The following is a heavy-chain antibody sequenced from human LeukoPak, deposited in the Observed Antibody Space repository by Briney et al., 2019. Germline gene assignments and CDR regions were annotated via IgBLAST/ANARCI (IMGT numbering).Heavy chain of an antibody. D-gene: IGHD6-19*01. CDR2: ISGSGGST. CDR3: AKGSGWYV. Sequence: GGSLRLSCAASGFTFSSSSMSWVRQAPGKGLEGVSVISGSGGSTDYADSVKGRFTISRDNSKNTLYLQINSLRAEDTAVYYCAKGSGWYVWGQGTLVTVSS. CDR1: GFTFSSSS. V-gene: IGHV3-23*01. J-gene: IGHJ4*02.